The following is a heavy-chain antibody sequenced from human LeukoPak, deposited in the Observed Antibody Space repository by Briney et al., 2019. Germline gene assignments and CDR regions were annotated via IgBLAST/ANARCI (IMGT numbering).Heavy chain of an antibody. V-gene: IGHV4-4*02. CDR1: GGSISSSYW. D-gene: IGHD3-10*01. Sequence: SGTLSLTCAVSGGSISSSYWWSWVRQPPGKGLEWIGEIYHSGSTNYNPSLRSRVTISVDKSKNQVSLKLSSVTAADTAVYYCARISRGGITMVRGVPGGDYWGQGTLVTVSS. CDR3: ARISRGGITMVRGVPGGDY. J-gene: IGHJ4*02. CDR2: IYHSGST.